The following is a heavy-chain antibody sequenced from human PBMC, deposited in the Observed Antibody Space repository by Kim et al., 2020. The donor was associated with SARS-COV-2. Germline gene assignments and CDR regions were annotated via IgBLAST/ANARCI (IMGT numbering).Heavy chain of an antibody. CDR1: GFTFSDFP. CDR3: ARAFGGGWYDY. J-gene: IGHJ4*02. CDR2: ISINAFST. D-gene: IGHD6-19*01. Sequence: GGSLRLSCATSGFTFSDFPFHWVRQAPGKGLEYVSAISINAFSTYYADSVRGRFTISRDNSKNTLYLQMRSLRAEDMAVYYCARAFGGGWYDYWGQGALVTVSS. V-gene: IGHV3-64*02.